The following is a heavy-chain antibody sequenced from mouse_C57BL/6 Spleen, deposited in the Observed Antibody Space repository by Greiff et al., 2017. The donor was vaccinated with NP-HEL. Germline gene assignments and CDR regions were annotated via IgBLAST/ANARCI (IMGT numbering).Heavy chain of an antibody. CDR2: IDPSDSYT. CDR3: ARPHYYGSSPAWFAY. V-gene: IGHV1-50*01. CDR1: GYTFTSYW. Sequence: VQLQQSGAELVKPGASVKLSCKASGYTFTSYWMQWVKQRPGQGLEWIGEIDPSDSYTNYNQKFKGKATLTVDTSSSTAYMQLSSLTSEDSAVYYCARPHYYGSSPAWFAYWGQGTLVTVSA. J-gene: IGHJ3*01. D-gene: IGHD1-1*01.